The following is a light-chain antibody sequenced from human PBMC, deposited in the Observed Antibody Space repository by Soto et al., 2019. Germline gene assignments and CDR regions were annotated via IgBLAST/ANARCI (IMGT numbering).Light chain of an antibody. J-gene: IGKJ4*01. CDR3: HHYGSS. CDR1: QSVNSKY. Sequence: EIVLTQSPGTLSLSPGERASLSCRASQSVNSKYLAWYQQKPGQAPRLVIYGASNRATGLPERFSGSGSGTDFTLTISRLEPEDFAFYYCHHYGSSFGGGTKVDIK. CDR2: GAS. V-gene: IGKV3-20*01.